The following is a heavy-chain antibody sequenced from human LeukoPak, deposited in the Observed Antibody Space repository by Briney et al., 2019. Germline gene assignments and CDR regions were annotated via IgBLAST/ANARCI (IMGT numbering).Heavy chain of an antibody. CDR1: GGSISYYY. CDR3: ARGIETVNFDC. CDR2: IYTSGTT. V-gene: IGHV4-4*07. Sequence: SETLSLTCTVSGGSISYYYWSWLRQSAGKGLEWIGRIYTSGTTNYNPSLKSRVTMSVDTSKNQFSLKMNSVTAADTAVYYCARGIETVNFDCWGQGTLITVSS. D-gene: IGHD1-1*01. J-gene: IGHJ4*02.